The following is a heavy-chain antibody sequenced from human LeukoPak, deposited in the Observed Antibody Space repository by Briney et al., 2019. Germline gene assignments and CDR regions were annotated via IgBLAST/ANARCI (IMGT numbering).Heavy chain of an antibody. CDR3: ARDLSGVTGYTYGRGIDY. V-gene: IGHV3-7*01. J-gene: IGHJ4*02. D-gene: IGHD5-18*01. CDR1: GFTFRSYW. Sequence: GGALRLSFAASGFTFRSYWMSLVRQAPGKGLEWVANIKKDGSEKYYVDSVKGRFTISRDNAKTSLYLQMNSLRAEDTAVYYCARDLSGVTGYTYGRGIDYWGQGTLVTVSS. CDR2: IKKDGSEK.